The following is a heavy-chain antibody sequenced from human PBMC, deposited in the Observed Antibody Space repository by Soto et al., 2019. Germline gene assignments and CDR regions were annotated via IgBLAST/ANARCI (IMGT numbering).Heavy chain of an antibody. J-gene: IGHJ6*02. Sequence: SETLSLTCAVYGGSFSGYYWSWIRQPPGKGLEWIGEINHSGSTNYNPSLKSRVTISVDTSKNQFSLKLSSVTAADTAVYYCARQLLTRDYYGSGAYGMDVWGQGTTVT. D-gene: IGHD3-10*01. CDR3: ARQLLTRDYYGSGAYGMDV. CDR1: GGSFSGYY. V-gene: IGHV4-34*01. CDR2: INHSGST.